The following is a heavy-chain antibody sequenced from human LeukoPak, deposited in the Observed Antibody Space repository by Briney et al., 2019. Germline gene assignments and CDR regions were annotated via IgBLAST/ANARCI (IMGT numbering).Heavy chain of an antibody. V-gene: IGHV3-23*01. J-gene: IGHJ4*02. Sequence: PGGSLRLSCAASGFTFSSHAMCWVRQAPGRGLEWVSSTDISGDNAHYADSVKGRFTISRDNSKNTLYLQMDSLRAEDSAVYYCANEIRPNDYWGQGTLVTVSS. D-gene: IGHD4-17*01. CDR2: TDISGDNA. CDR3: ANEIRPNDY. CDR1: GFTFSSHA.